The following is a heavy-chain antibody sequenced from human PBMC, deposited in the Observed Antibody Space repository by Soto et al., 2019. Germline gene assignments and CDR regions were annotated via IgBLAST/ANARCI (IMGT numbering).Heavy chain of an antibody. CDR2: ISSSSSTI. CDR1: GFTFSSYS. J-gene: IGHJ6*03. V-gene: IGHV3-48*01. D-gene: IGHD2-15*01. Sequence: GGSLRLSCAASGFTFSSYSMNWVRQAPGKGLEWVSYISSSSSTIYYADSVKGRFTISRDNAKNSRYLQMNSLRAEDTAVYYCARGYCSGGSCSNYYYYYYMDVWGKGTTVTVSS. CDR3: ARGYCSGGSCSNYYYYYYMDV.